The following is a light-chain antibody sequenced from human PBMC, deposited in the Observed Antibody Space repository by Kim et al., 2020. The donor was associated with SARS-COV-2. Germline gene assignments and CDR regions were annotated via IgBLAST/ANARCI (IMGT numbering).Light chain of an antibody. Sequence: QTVVTQEPSFSVSPGGTVTLTCGLSSGSVSASYYPSWYQQTPGQAPRTLIHSTNTRSSGVPDRFSGSILGSKAALTITGAQADDESDYYCVLYMGSGISVFGGGTQLTVL. V-gene: IGLV8-61*01. CDR1: SGSVSASYY. CDR2: STN. CDR3: VLYMGSGISV. J-gene: IGLJ3*02.